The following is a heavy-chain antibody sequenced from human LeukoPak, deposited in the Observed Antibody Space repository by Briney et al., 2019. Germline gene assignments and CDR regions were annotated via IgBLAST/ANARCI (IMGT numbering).Heavy chain of an antibody. V-gene: IGHV3-9*01. CDR1: GFTFDDYA. CDR3: AKDKGFRIYYFDY. CDR2: ISWNSGSI. Sequence: PGRSLRLSCAASGFTFDDYAMHWVRQAPGKGLEWVSGISWNSGSIGYADSVKGRFTISRDNAKNSLYLQMNSLRAEDTALYYCAKDKGFRIYYFDYWGQGTLVTVSS. D-gene: IGHD2-15*01. J-gene: IGHJ4*02.